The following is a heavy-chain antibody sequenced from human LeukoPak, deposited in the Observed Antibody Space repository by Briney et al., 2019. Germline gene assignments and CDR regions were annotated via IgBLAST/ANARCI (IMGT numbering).Heavy chain of an antibody. CDR3: AKDGGLWVSAHWGDS. CDR1: GFTFSDYY. V-gene: IGHV3-23*01. J-gene: IGHJ4*02. Sequence: QPGGSLRLSCAASGFTFSDYYMTWIRQAPGKGLEWVSTITTSDGNTYYADSVKGRFTVSRDNSKNTLFLQMNSLRAEDTAVYYCAKDGGLWVSAHWGDSWGRGTLVTVSS. CDR2: ITTSDGNT. D-gene: IGHD7-27*01.